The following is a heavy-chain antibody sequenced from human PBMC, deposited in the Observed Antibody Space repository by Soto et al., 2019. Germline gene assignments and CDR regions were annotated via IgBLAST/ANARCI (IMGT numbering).Heavy chain of an antibody. J-gene: IGHJ6*02. D-gene: IGHD3-3*01. V-gene: IGHV4-30-4*01. Sequence: PSETLSLTCTVSGGSISSGDYYWSWIRQPPGEGLEWIGYIYYSGSTYYNPSLKSRVTISVDTSKNQFSLKLSSVTAADTAVYYCARVTGDFWSGHPLYYYYGMDVWGQGTTVTVSS. CDR2: IYYSGST. CDR3: ARVTGDFWSGHPLYYYYGMDV. CDR1: GGSISSGDYY.